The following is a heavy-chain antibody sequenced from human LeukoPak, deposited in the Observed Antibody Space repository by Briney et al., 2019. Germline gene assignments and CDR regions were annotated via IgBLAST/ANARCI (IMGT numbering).Heavy chain of an antibody. Sequence: SVKVSCKASGGTFSSYAISWVRQAPGQGLEWMGGIIPIFGTANYAQKFQGRVRITTDESTSTAYMELSSLRSEDTAVYYCARQGDILVVPAAIRYANWFDPWGQGTLVTVSS. CDR2: IIPIFGTA. J-gene: IGHJ5*02. CDR1: GGTFSSYA. CDR3: ARQGDILVVPAAIRYANWFDP. V-gene: IGHV1-69*05. D-gene: IGHD2-2*01.